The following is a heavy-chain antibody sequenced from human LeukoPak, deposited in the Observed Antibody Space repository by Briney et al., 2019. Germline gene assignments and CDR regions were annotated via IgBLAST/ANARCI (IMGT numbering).Heavy chain of an antibody. D-gene: IGHD3-10*01. V-gene: IGHV4-4*07. CDR2: IYTSGST. Sequence: SETLSLTCTVSGGSISSYYWSWIRQPAGKGLEWIRRIYTSGSTNYNPSLKSRVTMSVDTSKNQFSLKLSSVTAADTAVYYCARSPTPPPYGSGSYSDWYFDLWGRGTLVTVSS. CDR3: ARSPTPPPYGSGSYSDWYFDL. CDR1: GGSISSYY. J-gene: IGHJ2*01.